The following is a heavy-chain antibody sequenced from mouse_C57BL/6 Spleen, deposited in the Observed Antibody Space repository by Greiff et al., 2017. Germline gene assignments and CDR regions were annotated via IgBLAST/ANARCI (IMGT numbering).Heavy chain of an antibody. Sequence: QVQLQQSGPELVKPGASVKISCKASGYAFSSPWMNWVKQRPGKGLEWIGRLYPGDGDTNYNGKFKGKATLTADKSSSTAYMQLSSLTSYDSAVYFCARSGYYFDYWGQGTTLTVSS. V-gene: IGHV1-82*01. D-gene: IGHD4-1*01. CDR1: GYAFSSPW. CDR3: ARSGYYFDY. J-gene: IGHJ2*01. CDR2: LYPGDGDT.